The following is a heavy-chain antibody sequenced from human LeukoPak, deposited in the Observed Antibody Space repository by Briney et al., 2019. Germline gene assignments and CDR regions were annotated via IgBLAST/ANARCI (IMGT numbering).Heavy chain of an antibody. CDR3: ARLIGGDAFDI. D-gene: IGHD2/OR15-2a*01. V-gene: IGHV3-21*01. J-gene: IGHJ3*02. CDR1: GFTFSSYS. CDR2: ISSSSSYI. Sequence: GGSLRLSCAASGFTFSSYSMTWVRQAPGKGLEWVSSISSSSSYIYYADSVKGRFTISRDNAKNSLYLQMNSLRAEDTAVYYCARLIGGDAFDIWGQGTMVTVSS.